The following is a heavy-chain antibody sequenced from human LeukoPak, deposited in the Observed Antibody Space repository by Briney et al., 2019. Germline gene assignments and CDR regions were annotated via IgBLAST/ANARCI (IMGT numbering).Heavy chain of an antibody. CDR2: INHSGST. CDR1: GVSFSDYY. J-gene: IGHJ6*03. V-gene: IGHV4-34*01. Sequence: SETLSLTCAVYGVSFSDYYWTWIRQPPGKGLEWIGEINHSGSTNYNPSLKSRVTISVDTSKNQFSLKLSSVTAADTAVYYCASGNSFYYYMDVWGKGTTVTVSS. CDR3: ASGNSFYYYMDV. D-gene: IGHD2-15*01.